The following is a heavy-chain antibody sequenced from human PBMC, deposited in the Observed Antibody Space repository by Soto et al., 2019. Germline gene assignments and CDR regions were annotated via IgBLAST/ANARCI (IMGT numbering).Heavy chain of an antibody. Sequence: GGSLRLSCAASGFTFSSYAMSWVRQAPGKGLEWVSAISGSGGSTYYADSVKGRFTISRDNSKNTLYLQMNSLRAEDTVVYYCAKDGAYCTNGVCYSGYYYYYGMDVWGQGTTVTVSS. CDR1: GFTFSSYA. J-gene: IGHJ6*02. CDR3: AKDGAYCTNGVCYSGYYYYYGMDV. CDR2: ISGSGGST. D-gene: IGHD2-8*01. V-gene: IGHV3-23*01.